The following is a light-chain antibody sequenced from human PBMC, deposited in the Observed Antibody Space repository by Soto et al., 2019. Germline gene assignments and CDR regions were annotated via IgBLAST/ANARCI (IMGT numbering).Light chain of an antibody. CDR2: AAS. CDR3: QQANRFPRT. Sequence: DIQMTQSPSFVSASVGDRVTITCRASQAVSTWLAWYQQKPGDAPKLLIYAASTLQSGVPSRFSGSVSGTDFTLTIRSLQPEDFATYYCQQANRFPRTVGGGTKVDIK. V-gene: IGKV1-12*01. CDR1: QAVSTW. J-gene: IGKJ4*01.